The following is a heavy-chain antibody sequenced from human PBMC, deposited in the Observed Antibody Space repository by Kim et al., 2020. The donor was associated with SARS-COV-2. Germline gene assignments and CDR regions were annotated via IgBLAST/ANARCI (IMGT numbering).Heavy chain of an antibody. CDR1: GFTFSSYA. CDR3: AKWGSIAAVKWDAFDI. CDR2: ISGSGGST. J-gene: IGHJ3*02. Sequence: GGSLRLSCAASGFTFSSYAMSWVRQAPGKGLEWVSAISGSGGSTYYADSVKGRFTISRDNSKNTLYLQMNSLRAEDTAVYYCAKWGSIAAVKWDAFDIWGQGTMVTVSS. V-gene: IGHV3-23*01. D-gene: IGHD6-13*01.